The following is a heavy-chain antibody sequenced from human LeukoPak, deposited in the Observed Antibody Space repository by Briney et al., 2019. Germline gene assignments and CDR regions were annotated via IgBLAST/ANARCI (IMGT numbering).Heavy chain of an antibody. J-gene: IGHJ4*02. CDR3: ERSGSYYIQDY. CDR2: IYPGDSDT. V-gene: IGHV5-51*01. Sequence: GESLKIYCKGSGYSFTTYWIGWVRQMPGKGLEWMGIIYPGDSDTRYSPSFQGQVTISADKSISTAYLQWSSLKASDTAMYYCERSGSYYIQDYWGQGTLVTVSS. D-gene: IGHD1-26*01. CDR1: GYSFTTYW.